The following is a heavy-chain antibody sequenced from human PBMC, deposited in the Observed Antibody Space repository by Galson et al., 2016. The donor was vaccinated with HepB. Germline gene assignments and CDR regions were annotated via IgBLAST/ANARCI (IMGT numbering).Heavy chain of an antibody. CDR1: GFTFSSYS. Sequence: SLRLSCAASGFTFSSYSVNWVRQAPGKGLEWVSSISSSSTYIYYADSVKGRFTISRDDDKNSLYLQMTSLMAEDTALYYCARTPGTYWFFDLWGRGTLVTVSS. CDR2: ISSSSTYI. D-gene: IGHD1-14*01. V-gene: IGHV3-21*06. CDR3: ARTPGTYWFFDL. J-gene: IGHJ2*01.